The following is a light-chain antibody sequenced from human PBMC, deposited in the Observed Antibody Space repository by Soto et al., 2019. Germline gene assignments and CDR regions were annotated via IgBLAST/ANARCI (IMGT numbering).Light chain of an antibody. Sequence: SYELTQPPSVSVAPGKTARITCGGNNIGSKSVHWYQQKPGQAPVLVIYYDSDRPSGIPERFSGSNSGNTATLTISRVEAGDEADYYCQVWDSSSALAVFGGGTQLTVL. CDR1: NIGSKS. J-gene: IGLJ7*01. CDR3: QVWDSSSALAV. CDR2: YDS. V-gene: IGLV3-21*04.